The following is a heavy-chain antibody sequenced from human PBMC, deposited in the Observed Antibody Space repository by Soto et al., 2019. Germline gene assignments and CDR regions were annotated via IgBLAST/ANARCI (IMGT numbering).Heavy chain of an antibody. Sequence: QLQLQESGPGLVKPSETLSLTCTVSGGSISSSSYYWGWIRQPPGKGLEWIGSIYYSGSTYYNPSPKSRITISVDTSKNQFSLKLISVTAADTAVYYCARHEVATTFDYWGQGTLVTVSS. D-gene: IGHD5-12*01. CDR3: ARHEVATTFDY. J-gene: IGHJ4*02. CDR1: GGSISSSSYY. CDR2: IYYSGST. V-gene: IGHV4-39*01.